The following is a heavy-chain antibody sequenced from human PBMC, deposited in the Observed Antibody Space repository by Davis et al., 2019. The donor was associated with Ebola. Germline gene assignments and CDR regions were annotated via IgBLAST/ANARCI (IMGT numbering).Heavy chain of an antibody. D-gene: IGHD2-2*02. CDR2: IYHSGST. V-gene: IGHV4-4*02. J-gene: IGHJ4*02. CDR3: ARTCTSCYTIDY. CDR1: GGSISSSNW. Sequence: PSETLSLTCAVSGGSISSSNWWSWVRQPPGKGLEWIGEIYHSGSTNYNPSLKSRVTISVDKSKNQFSLKLSPVTAADTAVYYCARTCTSCYTIDYWGQGTLVTVSS.